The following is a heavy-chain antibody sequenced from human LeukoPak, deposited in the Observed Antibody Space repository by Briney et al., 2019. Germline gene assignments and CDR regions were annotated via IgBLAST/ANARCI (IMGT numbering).Heavy chain of an antibody. CDR2: ISGSGGST. Sequence: PGGSLRLSCAASGLTFSSYAMSWVRQAPGKGLEWVSAISGSGGSTYYADSVKGRFTISRDNSKNTLYLQMNSLRAEDTAVYYCAKWGSYGYGDPGDYWGQGTLVTVSS. J-gene: IGHJ4*02. CDR1: GLTFSSYA. CDR3: AKWGSYGYGDPGDY. D-gene: IGHD5-18*01. V-gene: IGHV3-23*01.